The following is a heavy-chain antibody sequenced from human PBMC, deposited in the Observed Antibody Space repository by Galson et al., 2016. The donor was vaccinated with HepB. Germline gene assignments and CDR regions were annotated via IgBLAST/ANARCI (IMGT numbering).Heavy chain of an antibody. CDR1: GGSISSGASS. J-gene: IGHJ4*02. CDR2: IYHSGIT. V-gene: IGHV4-30-2*05. CDR3: ARGQDTAKAGY. Sequence: TLSLTCAVSGGSISSGASSWSWIRQPPGKGLEWIGYIYHSGITYHNPSLQSRVSMSLDTSKSQFSLNLSSVTAADTAVYYCARGQDTAKAGYWGQGTLVTVSS. D-gene: IGHD5-18*01.